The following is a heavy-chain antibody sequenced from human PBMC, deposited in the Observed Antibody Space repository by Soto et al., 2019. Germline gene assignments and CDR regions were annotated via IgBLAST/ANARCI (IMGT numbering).Heavy chain of an antibody. CDR2: IYYSGST. D-gene: IGHD3-10*01. Sequence: LSLTCTVSGGSISSGGYYWSWIRQHPGRGLEWIGYIYYSGSTYYNPSLKSRVTISVDTSKNQFSLKLSSVTAADTAVYYCARYYGSNWFDPWGQGTLVTVSS. V-gene: IGHV4-31*03. CDR3: ARYYGSNWFDP. CDR1: GGSISSGGYY. J-gene: IGHJ5*02.